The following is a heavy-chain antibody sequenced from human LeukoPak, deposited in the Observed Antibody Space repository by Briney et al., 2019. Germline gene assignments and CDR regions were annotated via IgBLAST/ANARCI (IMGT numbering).Heavy chain of an antibody. CDR1: GGSFSGYY. CDR2: INHSGST. Sequence: SEALSLTCAVYGGSFSGYYWSWIRQPPGKGLEGIGEINHSGSTNYNPSLKSRVTISVDTSKNQFSLKLSSVTAADTAVYYCARDSSGWYRTGYNWFDPWGQGTLVTVSS. V-gene: IGHV4-34*01. J-gene: IGHJ5*02. CDR3: ARDSSGWYRTGYNWFDP. D-gene: IGHD6-19*01.